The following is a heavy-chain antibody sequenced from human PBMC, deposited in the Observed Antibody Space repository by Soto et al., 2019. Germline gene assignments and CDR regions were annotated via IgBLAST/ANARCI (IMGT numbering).Heavy chain of an antibody. D-gene: IGHD3-3*01. CDR1: GYTFTGYY. CDR3: ARGAYYDFWSGYREYFQH. CDR2: INPNSGGT. Sequence: QVQLVQSGAEVKKPGASVKVSCKASGYTFTGYYMHWVRQAPGQGLEWMGWINPNSGGTNYAQKFQGWVTMTRDTSISTAYMELSRLRSDDTAVYYCARGAYYDFWSGYREYFQHWVQGTLVTVSS. V-gene: IGHV1-2*04. J-gene: IGHJ1*01.